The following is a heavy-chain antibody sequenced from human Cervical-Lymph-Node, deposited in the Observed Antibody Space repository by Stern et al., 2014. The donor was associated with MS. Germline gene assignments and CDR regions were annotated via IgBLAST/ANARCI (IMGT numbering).Heavy chain of an antibody. CDR2: MYATGGS. CDR1: GGSIRSGGFY. V-gene: IGHV4-61*02. J-gene: IGHJ6*02. CDR3: VRDHDYYGMDV. Sequence: QVQLQESGPRLVKPSQTLSLTCTVSGGSIRSGGFYCTWVRQPAGKGPEWIGRMYATGGSTYNPSLPSRATIAVDTSKNQFSLTLRSVTAADTAIYYCVRDHDYYGMDVWGQGTTVTVSS.